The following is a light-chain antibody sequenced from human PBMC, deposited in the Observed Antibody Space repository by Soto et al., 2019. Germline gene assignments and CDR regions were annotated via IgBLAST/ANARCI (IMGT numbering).Light chain of an antibody. CDR3: QQYNNWPSIT. J-gene: IGKJ5*01. V-gene: IGKV1-39*01. Sequence: DIQMTQSPSSLSASVGDRVTITCRASQTISSHLNWYQQKPGKAPNLLIFAASRLQSGVPSRFSGSGSGTDFTLTISSLQSEDFAVYYCQQYNNWPSITFGQGTRLEIK. CDR2: AAS. CDR1: QTISSH.